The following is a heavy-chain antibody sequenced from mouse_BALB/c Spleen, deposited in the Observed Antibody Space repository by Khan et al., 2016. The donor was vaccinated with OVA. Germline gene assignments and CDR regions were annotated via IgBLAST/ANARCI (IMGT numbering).Heavy chain of an antibody. D-gene: IGHD3-1*01. Sequence: VQLKQSGAELVKPGASVKLSCTASGFNIKDTYMHWVKQRPEQDLEWIGRIDPANGNTKYDPKFQGKATLTADTSSNTAYLHLSSLTSEDTAVYYWARGAPGRAWFAYWGQGTLVTVSA. CDR1: GFNIKDTY. CDR2: IDPANGNT. V-gene: IGHV14-3*02. CDR3: ARGAPGRAWFAY. J-gene: IGHJ3*01.